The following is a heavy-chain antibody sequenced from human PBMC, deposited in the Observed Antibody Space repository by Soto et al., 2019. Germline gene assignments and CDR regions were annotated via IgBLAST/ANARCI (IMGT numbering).Heavy chain of an antibody. CDR2: IWYDGSKQ. J-gene: IGHJ6*02. D-gene: IGHD3-9*01. CDR3: ARSPYTTGYHYGMDV. CDR1: GFSFSLYG. Sequence: LRLSCAASGFSFSLYGMQWVRQAPCKGLEWVAVIWYDGSKQYYADSVRGRFTISRDNSKNTLYLQMNSLRAEETAVYYCARSPYTTGYHYGMDVWGHGTTVTVYS. V-gene: IGHV3-33*01.